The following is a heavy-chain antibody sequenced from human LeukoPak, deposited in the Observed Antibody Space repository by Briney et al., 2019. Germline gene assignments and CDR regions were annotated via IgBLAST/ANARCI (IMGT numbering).Heavy chain of an antibody. Sequence: PGGSLRLSCAASGFTFSSYAMHWVRQAPGKGLEWVAVISYDGSNKYYADSVKGRFTISRDNSKNTLYLQMNSLRAEDTAVYYCARESRWGAAFDIWGQGTMVTVSS. J-gene: IGHJ3*02. CDR1: GFTFSSYA. D-gene: IGHD3-16*01. CDR3: ARESRWGAAFDI. CDR2: ISYDGSNK. V-gene: IGHV3-30*04.